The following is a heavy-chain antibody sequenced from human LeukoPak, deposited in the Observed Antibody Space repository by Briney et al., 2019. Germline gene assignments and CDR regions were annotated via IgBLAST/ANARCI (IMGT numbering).Heavy chain of an antibody. CDR3: AMRYFTNGVCCYDY. D-gene: IGHD2-8*01. V-gene: IGHV4-30-4*08. CDR2: IYYSGST. CDR1: GGSISSGDYY. J-gene: IGHJ4*02. Sequence: SSQTLSLTCTVSGGSISSGDYYWSWIRQPPGKGLEWIGYIYYSGSTYYNPSLKSRVTISVDTSKNQFSLKLSSVTAADTAVYYCAMRYFTNGVCCYDYWGQGTLVTVSS.